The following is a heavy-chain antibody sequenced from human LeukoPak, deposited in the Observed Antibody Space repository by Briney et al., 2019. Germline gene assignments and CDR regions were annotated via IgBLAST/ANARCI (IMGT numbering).Heavy chain of an antibody. D-gene: IGHD3-22*01. CDR3: AKLAHNYDTKVDY. CDR1: GFTFSSYG. Sequence: GGSLRLSCAASGFTFSSYGMHWVRQAPGKGLEWVAFIRYDGSNKYYADSVKGRFTISRDNFKNTLYLQMSSLRAEDTAVYYCAKLAHNYDTKVDYWGQGTLVTVSS. CDR2: IRYDGSNK. J-gene: IGHJ4*02. V-gene: IGHV3-30*02.